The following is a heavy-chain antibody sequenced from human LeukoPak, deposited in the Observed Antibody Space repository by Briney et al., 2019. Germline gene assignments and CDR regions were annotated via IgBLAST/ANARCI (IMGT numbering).Heavy chain of an antibody. CDR2: INPTGGSA. CDR1: GYTFTNHF. J-gene: IGHJ4*02. Sequence: ASVKVSCKAFGYTFTNHFMHWVRQAPGQGLEWMGMINPTGGSANYAQKFQGRVTMTRDTSTSTVYMELSSLRSDDTAVYYCARSYDYVWGSYRLIDYWGQGTLVTVSS. CDR3: ARSYDYVWGSYRLIDY. D-gene: IGHD3-16*02. V-gene: IGHV1-46*01.